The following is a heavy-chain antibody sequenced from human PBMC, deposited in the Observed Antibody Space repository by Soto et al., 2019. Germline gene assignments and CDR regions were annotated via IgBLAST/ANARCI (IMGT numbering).Heavy chain of an antibody. V-gene: IGHV3-15*01. CDR2: IKSKTDGGTT. J-gene: IGHJ3*02. CDR1: GFTFSNAW. CDR3: TIERSSAFDI. Sequence: PGGSLRLSCAASGFTFSNAWMSWVRQAPGKGLEWVGRIKSKTDGGTTDYAAPVKVRFTISRDDSKNTLYLQMNSLKTVDTAVSYFTIERSSAFDIWGQGTMVTVSS.